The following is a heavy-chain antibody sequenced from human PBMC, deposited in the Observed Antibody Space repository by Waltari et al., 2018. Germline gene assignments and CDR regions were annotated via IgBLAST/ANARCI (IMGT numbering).Heavy chain of an antibody. CDR1: GGTFSSYA. V-gene: IGHV1-69*12. CDR3: ARDRWDRGLYNWFDP. D-gene: IGHD1-26*01. Sequence: QVQLVQSGAEVKKPGSSVKVSCKASGGTFSSYAISWVRQAPGQGLEWMGGIIPIFGTANYAQKFQGKVTITADESTSTAYMELSSLRSEDTAVYYCARDRWDRGLYNWFDPWGQGTLVTVSS. CDR2: IIPIFGTA. J-gene: IGHJ5*02.